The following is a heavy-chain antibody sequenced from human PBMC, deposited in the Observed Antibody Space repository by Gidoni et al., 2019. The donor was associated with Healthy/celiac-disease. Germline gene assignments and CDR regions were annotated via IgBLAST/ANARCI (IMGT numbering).Heavy chain of an antibody. CDR2: SSGSGGST. CDR3: AKGGGYSYGSSGWFDP. V-gene: IGHV3-23*01. CDR1: GFTFSSYA. D-gene: IGHD5-18*01. J-gene: IGHJ5*02. Sequence: EVQLLESGGGLVQPGGSLRLSCAASGFTFSSYAMSWVRQAPGKGLEWVSASSGSGGSTYYADSVKGRFTISRDNSKNTLYLQMNSLRAEDTAVYYCAKGGGYSYGSSGWFDPWGQGTLVTVSS.